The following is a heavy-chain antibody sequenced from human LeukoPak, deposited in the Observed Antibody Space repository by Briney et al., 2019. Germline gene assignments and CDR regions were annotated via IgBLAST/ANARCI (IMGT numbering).Heavy chain of an antibody. Sequence: GGSLRLSCAASGFTFSSYAMHWVRQAPGKGLEWVAVISYDGSNKYYADSVKGRFTISRDNSKNTLYLQMNSLRAEDTAVYYCARETNRYCSSTSCYAFDYWGQGTLVTVSS. J-gene: IGHJ4*02. CDR3: ARETNRYCSSTSCYAFDY. CDR2: ISYDGSNK. D-gene: IGHD2-2*01. CDR1: GFTFSSYA. V-gene: IGHV3-30*04.